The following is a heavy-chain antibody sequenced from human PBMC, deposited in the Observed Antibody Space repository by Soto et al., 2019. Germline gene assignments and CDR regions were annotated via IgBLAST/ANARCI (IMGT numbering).Heavy chain of an antibody. CDR3: ARFVRHQLPTIDF. V-gene: IGHV1-8*01. Sequence: QVQLVQSGAEVKKPGASVRVSCKASGYTFTSYDINWVRQATGQGLEWMGWMNHESTNTGYAQKFQGRVTMTRDTSISTAYLELSSLRSEDTAVYYCARFVRHQLPTIDFWGQGTLVTVSS. J-gene: IGHJ4*02. CDR1: GYTFTSYD. D-gene: IGHD2-2*01. CDR2: MNHESTNT.